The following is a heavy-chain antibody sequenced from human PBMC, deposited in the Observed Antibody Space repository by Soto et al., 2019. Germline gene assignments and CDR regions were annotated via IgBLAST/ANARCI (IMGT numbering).Heavy chain of an antibody. CDR3: ARESGVVLVAGKFDY. CDR1: GGTFSSYT. J-gene: IGHJ4*02. Sequence: SVKVSCKASGGTFSSYTISWVRQAPGQGLEWMGRIIPILGIANYAQKFQGRVTITADKSTSTAYMELSSLRSEDTAVYYCARESGVVLVAGKFDYWGQGTLVTVSS. CDR2: IIPILGIA. D-gene: IGHD6-19*01. V-gene: IGHV1-69*04.